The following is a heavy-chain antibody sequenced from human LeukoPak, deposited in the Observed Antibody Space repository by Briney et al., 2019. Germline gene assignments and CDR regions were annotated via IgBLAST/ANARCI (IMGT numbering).Heavy chain of an antibody. D-gene: IGHD3-3*01. CDR2: ISAYNGNT. CDR1: GYTFTSYG. CDR3: ARYYDFWSGYSRYYYYYGMDV. Sequence: ASVKASCKASGYTFTSYGISWVRQAPGQGLEWMGWISAYNGNTNYAQKLQGRVTMTTDTSTSTAYMELRSLRSDDTAVYYCARYYDFWSGYSRYYYYYGMDVWGQGTTVTVSS. V-gene: IGHV1-18*01. J-gene: IGHJ6*02.